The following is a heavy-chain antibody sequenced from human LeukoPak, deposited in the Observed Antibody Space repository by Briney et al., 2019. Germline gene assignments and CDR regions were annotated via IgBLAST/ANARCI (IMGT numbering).Heavy chain of an antibody. CDR3: AREGIVVVVAATCGMDV. V-gene: IGHV6-1*01. CDR1: GDSVSSNSAA. D-gene: IGHD2-15*01. Sequence: SQTLSLTCAISGDSVSSNSAAWNWIRQSPSRGLEWLGSTYYRSKWYNDYAVSVKSRITINPDTSKNQFSLQLNSVTPEDTAVYYCAREGIVVVVAATCGMDVWGQGTTVTVSS. CDR2: TYYRSKWYN. J-gene: IGHJ6*02.